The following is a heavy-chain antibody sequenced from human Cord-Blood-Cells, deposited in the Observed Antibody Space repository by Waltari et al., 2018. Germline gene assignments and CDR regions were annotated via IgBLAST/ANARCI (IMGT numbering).Heavy chain of an antibody. CDR2: IYHSGST. D-gene: IGHD2-8*02. CDR3: ATGGYDY. Sequence: QVQLQESGPGLVKPSETLSLTCTVSGYSLSSGYYWGWIRQPPGKGLEWIGSIYHSGSTYYNPSLKSRVTISVDTSKNQFSLKLSSVTAADTAVYYCATGGYDYWGQGTLVTVSS. CDR1: GYSLSSGYY. J-gene: IGHJ4*02. V-gene: IGHV4-38-2*02.